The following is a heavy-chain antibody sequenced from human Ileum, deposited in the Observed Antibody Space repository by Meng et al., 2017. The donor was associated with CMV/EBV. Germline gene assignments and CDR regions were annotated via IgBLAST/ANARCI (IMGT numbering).Heavy chain of an antibody. CDR1: GGSINSFY. CDR2: IYSSGII. J-gene: IGHJ5*02. V-gene: IGHV4-4*07. D-gene: IGHD4-11*01. Sequence: LQGSGPGLVKPPETLSLPCRGSGGSINSFYWSWIRQPAGKGLGWIGRIYSSGIINYNPSLKSRVTVSVDTSKNQFSLKVNSVTAADTAVYYCARLQAWDWFDPWGQGTLVTVSS. CDR3: ARLQAWDWFDP.